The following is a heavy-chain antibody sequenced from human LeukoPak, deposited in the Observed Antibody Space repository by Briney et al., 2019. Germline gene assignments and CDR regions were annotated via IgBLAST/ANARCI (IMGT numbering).Heavy chain of an antibody. CDR1: GFTFTDYY. V-gene: IGHV3-11*04. D-gene: IGHD1-26*01. J-gene: IGHJ4*02. CDR2: ISSSGSTT. Sequence: GGSLRLSCAASGFTFTDYYMSSLRQAPGKGLERVSYISSSGSTTYYADTVKGRFTISRDNTKNSLYPQNNSHRPQDTAVYCCARDWATVSTRSRIFDCWGEGTVVTVSS. CDR3: ARDWATVSTRSRIFDC.